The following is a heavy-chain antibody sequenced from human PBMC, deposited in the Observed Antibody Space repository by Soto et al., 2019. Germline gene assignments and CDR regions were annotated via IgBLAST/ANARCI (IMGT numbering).Heavy chain of an antibody. CDR3: ATVSAVAGYFDY. V-gene: IGHV1-24*01. J-gene: IGHJ4*02. CDR2: FDPEDGET. D-gene: IGHD6-19*01. CDR1: GYTLTELS. Sequence: GASVKVSCKVSGYTLTELSMHWVRQAPGKGLEWMGGFDPEDGETIYAQKFQGRATMTEDTSTDTAYMELSSLRSEDTAVYYCATVSAVAGYFDYWGQGTLVTVSS.